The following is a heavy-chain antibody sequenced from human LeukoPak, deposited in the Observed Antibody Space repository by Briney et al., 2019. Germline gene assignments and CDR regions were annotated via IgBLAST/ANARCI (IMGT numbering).Heavy chain of an antibody. V-gene: IGHV3-74*01. D-gene: IGHD1-26*01. J-gene: IGHJ4*02. CDR1: GFTFSTYW. CDR2: IDGDGSNP. Sequence: GGSLRLSCGASGFTFSTYWMHWVRQAPGKGLVWVSRIDGDGSNPTYADSVKGRFTISRDNAKNTLYLRMNSLRAEDTAVYYCARGGVGGSFDYWGQGTLVTVSS. CDR3: ARGGVGGSFDY.